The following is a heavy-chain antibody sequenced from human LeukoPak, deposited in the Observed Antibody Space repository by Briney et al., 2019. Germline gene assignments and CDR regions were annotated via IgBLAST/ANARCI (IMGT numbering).Heavy chain of an antibody. V-gene: IGHV3-23*01. Sequence: GGSLRLSCAASGFTFSSYPMSWVRQAPGKGLEWVSAISGSGSSTYYADSVKGRFTISRDNSKNTLYLQMNSLRAEDTAVYYCAKPYDYSNYGHYGMDVWGQGTTVTVSS. CDR1: GFTFSSYP. CDR2: ISGSGSST. D-gene: IGHD4-11*01. J-gene: IGHJ6*02. CDR3: AKPYDYSNYGHYGMDV.